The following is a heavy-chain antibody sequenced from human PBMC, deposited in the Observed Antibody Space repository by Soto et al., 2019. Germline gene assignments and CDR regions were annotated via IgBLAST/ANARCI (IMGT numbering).Heavy chain of an antibody. Sequence: PSETLSLTCTVSGGSVSSGIYYWSWIRQPPGKGLEWIGYIYYSGSTYYNPSLKSRVTISVDTSKNQFSLKLSSVTAADTAVYYCARTPLGDIVVVPAAANWFDPWGQGTLVTVSS. V-gene: IGHV4-61*01. CDR2: IYYSGST. D-gene: IGHD2-2*01. CDR1: GGSVSSGIYY. J-gene: IGHJ5*02. CDR3: ARTPLGDIVVVPAAANWFDP.